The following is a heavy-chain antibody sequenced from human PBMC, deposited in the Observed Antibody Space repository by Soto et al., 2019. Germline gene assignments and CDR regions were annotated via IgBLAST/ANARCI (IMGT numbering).Heavy chain of an antibody. V-gene: IGHV3-21*01. D-gene: IGHD4-17*01. J-gene: IGHJ3*02. CDR2: ITSSSSYI. CDR3: ARATVTTGRIGDFDM. CDR1: GFTFSSYS. Sequence: EVQLVESGGGLVKPGGSLRLSCAASGFTFSSYSMNWVRQAQGKGLEWVSSITSSSSYINYADSVKGRFTISRDNAKNSLYLQTNSLRAEDTAVYYCARATVTTGRIGDFDMWGQGTMVTVSS.